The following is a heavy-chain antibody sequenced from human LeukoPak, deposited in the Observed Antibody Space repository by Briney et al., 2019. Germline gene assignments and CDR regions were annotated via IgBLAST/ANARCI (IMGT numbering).Heavy chain of an antibody. Sequence: WASVKVSCKASGYTFTSYYMHWVRQAPGQGLEWMGIINPSGGSTSYAQKFQGRVTMTRDTSTSTVYMELSSLRSEDTAVYYCATQAPRHDYGDYGLDYWGQGTLVTVSS. J-gene: IGHJ4*02. CDR1: GYTFTSYY. CDR3: ATQAPRHDYGDYGLDY. D-gene: IGHD4-17*01. V-gene: IGHV1-46*01. CDR2: INPSGGST.